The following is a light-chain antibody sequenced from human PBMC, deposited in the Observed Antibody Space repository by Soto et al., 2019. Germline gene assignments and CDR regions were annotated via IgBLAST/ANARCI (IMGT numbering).Light chain of an antibody. Sequence: DIQMTHSPSSLSASVGDRVTITFRSSQSIGGYLTWYQQLPGKAPKLLIFAASGLHDGVPSRFSGSGSGAEFSLTISNLQPDDCATYYCQQYENYWTFGQGTKVDIK. CDR3: QQYENYWT. J-gene: IGKJ1*01. CDR1: QSIGGY. V-gene: IGKV1-39*01. CDR2: AAS.